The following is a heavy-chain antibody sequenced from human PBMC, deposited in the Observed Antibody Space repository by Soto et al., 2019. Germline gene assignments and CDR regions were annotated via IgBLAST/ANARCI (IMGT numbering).Heavy chain of an antibody. CDR1: GFTFSSHA. CDR3: ARPRNIVIWFGELPDV. Sequence: QVQLVESGGGVVQPGRSLRLSCAASGFTFSSHAMHWARQAPGKGLEWVGVISYDGSDKYYAVSVKGRFTISRDNSKNTLYLQMNSLRVEDTAAYYCARPRNIVIWFGELPDVWGQGTTVIVS. D-gene: IGHD3-10*01. CDR2: ISYDGSDK. V-gene: IGHV3-30-3*01. J-gene: IGHJ6*02.